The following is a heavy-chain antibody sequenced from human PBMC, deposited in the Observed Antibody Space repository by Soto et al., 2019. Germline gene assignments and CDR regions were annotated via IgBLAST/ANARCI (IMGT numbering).Heavy chain of an antibody. CDR3: ARDKEDCSSTSCYGYYYYGMDV. CDR1: GGSISSGGYY. V-gene: IGHV4-31*03. CDR2: IYDSGST. J-gene: IGHJ6*02. D-gene: IGHD2-2*01. Sequence: QVQLQESGPGLVKPSQTLSLTCTVSGGSISSGGYYWSWIRQHPGKGLEWIGYIYDSGSTYYNPSRKSRVTISVDTSKNQFSLKLSSVTAADTAVYYCARDKEDCSSTSCYGYYYYGMDVWGQGTTVTVSS.